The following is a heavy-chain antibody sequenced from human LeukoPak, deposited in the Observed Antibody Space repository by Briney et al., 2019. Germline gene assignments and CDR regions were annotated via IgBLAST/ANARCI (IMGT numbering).Heavy chain of an antibody. V-gene: IGHV3-23*01. J-gene: IGHJ3*02. CDR3: AKDVSDIVDAFDI. Sequence: GGSLRLSCAASGFTFSSYAMSCVRQAPGKGLEWFSAISGSGGSTYYADSVKGRFTISRDNSKNTLYLQMNSLRAEDTAVYYCAKDVSDIVDAFDIWGQGTMVTVSS. CDR2: ISGSGGST. D-gene: IGHD2-15*01. CDR1: GFTFSSYA.